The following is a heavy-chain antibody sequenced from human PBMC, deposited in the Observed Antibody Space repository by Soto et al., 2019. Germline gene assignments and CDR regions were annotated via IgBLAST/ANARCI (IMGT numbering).Heavy chain of an antibody. J-gene: IGHJ3*01. CDR3: VKGAITFIVVADYFDAYDF. Sequence: PGGSLRLSCAASGFTFSSYAMSWVRQAPGKGLEWVSAISGSGGSTYYADSVKGRFTISRDNSKNTLYLQMSSLRAEDTAVYYCVKGAITFIVVADYFDAYDFWGQGTMVIVSS. D-gene: IGHD3-22*01. V-gene: IGHV3-23*01. CDR1: GFTFSSYA. CDR2: ISGSGGST.